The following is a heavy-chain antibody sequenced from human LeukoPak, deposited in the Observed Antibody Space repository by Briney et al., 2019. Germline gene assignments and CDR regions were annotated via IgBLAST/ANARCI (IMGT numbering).Heavy chain of an antibody. V-gene: IGHV1-2*02. D-gene: IGHD3-10*01. J-gene: IGHJ6*03. CDR2: INPDSGRT. CDR1: GYRFIDYY. CDR3: AREDGYYGSGSYLDV. Sequence: ASVKVSCKASGYRFIDYYMHWVRQAPGQGLEWMGWINPDSGRTNYGQKFQGRVTMTRDTSISTGYMELSRLRSDDTAVYYCAREDGYYGSGSYLDVWGKGTTVTVSS.